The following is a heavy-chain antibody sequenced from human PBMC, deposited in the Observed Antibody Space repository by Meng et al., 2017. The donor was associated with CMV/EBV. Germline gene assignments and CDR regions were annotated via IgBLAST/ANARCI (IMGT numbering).Heavy chain of an antibody. CDR3: ASMVVTRGWFDP. CDR1: GFTVSSNY. CDR2: IYSGGST. V-gene: IGHV3-53*01. Sequence: GESLKISCAASGFTVSSNYMSWVRQAPGKGLEWVSVIYSGGSTYYADSVTGRFTISRDKSKNTLYLQMNSLRAEDTAVYYCASMVVTRGWFDPWGQGTLVTVSS. J-gene: IGHJ5*02. D-gene: IGHD4/OR15-4a*01.